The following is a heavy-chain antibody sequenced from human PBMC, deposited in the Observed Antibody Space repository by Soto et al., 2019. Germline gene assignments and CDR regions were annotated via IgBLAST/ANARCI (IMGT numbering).Heavy chain of an antibody. V-gene: IGHV4-4*02. D-gene: IGHD6-13*01. Sequence: QVQLQESGPGLVKPSGTLSLTCAVSGGSISSSNWWSWVRQPPGKGLEWIGEIYHSGSTNYNPSLTGRVTISVDKSRNQFSLQLSAVTAADTAVYYWARAAMGGSSWPFDYWGQGTLVTVSS. CDR3: ARAAMGGSSWPFDY. CDR2: IYHSGST. CDR1: GGSISSSNW. J-gene: IGHJ4*02.